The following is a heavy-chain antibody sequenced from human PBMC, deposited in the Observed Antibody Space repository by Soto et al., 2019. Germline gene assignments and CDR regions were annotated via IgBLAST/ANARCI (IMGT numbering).Heavy chain of an antibody. CDR1: GGSISSYY. CDR2: IYYSGST. V-gene: IGHV4-59*01. CDR3: ARSDGRY. Sequence: QVQLQESGPGLVKPSETLSLTCTVSGGSISSYYWRWIRQPPGKGLEWIGYIYYSGSTNYNPSLKRRFTLSVDTSKNQFSLKLSSVTAADTAVYYCARSDGRYWGQGTLVTVSS. J-gene: IGHJ4*02.